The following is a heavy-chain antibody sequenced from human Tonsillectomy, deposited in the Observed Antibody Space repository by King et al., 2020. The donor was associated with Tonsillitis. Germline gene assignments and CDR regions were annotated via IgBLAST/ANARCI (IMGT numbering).Heavy chain of an antibody. CDR2: IIGSGGSS. V-gene: IGHV3-23*04. D-gene: IGHD2-21*01. CDR3: VFWLGGYYFDY. CDR1: GLTFSSHA. Sequence: VQLVESGGGLVQPGGSLRLSCAASGLTFSSHAMNWVRQAPGEGLEGGSHIIGSGGSSYYADSGKGRFTISRDNSNNTMYLLMNSLRAEDTALYYCVFWLGGYYFDYWGQGTLVSVSS. J-gene: IGHJ4*02.